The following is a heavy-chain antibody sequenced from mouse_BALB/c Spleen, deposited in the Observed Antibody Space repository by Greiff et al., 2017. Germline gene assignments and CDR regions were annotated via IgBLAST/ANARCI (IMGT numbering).Heavy chain of an antibody. CDR3: ARWLTGYYFDY. D-gene: IGHD4-1*01. V-gene: IGHV1-5*01. Sequence: EVQLQQSGTVLARPGASVKMSCKASGYTFTSYWMHWVKQRPGQGLEWIGAIYPGNSDTSYNQKFKGKAKLTAVTSTSTAYMQLSSLTSEDSAVYYCARWLTGYYFDYWGQGTTLTVSS. CDR1: GYTFTSYW. J-gene: IGHJ2*01. CDR2: IYPGNSDT.